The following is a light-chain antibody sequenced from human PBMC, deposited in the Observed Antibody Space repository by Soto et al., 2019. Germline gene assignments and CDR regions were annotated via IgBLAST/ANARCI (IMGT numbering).Light chain of an antibody. Sequence: EIVLTQSPGTLSLSPGERATLSCRASQSVSSSYLAWYQQKPGQAPRLLIYGASSRATGIPDRFSASGSGTDFTLTISRLEPEDFAVYYCQQYGSSPWKFGQGTKVDIK. CDR3: QQYGSSPWK. CDR2: GAS. CDR1: QSVSSSY. V-gene: IGKV3-20*01. J-gene: IGKJ1*01.